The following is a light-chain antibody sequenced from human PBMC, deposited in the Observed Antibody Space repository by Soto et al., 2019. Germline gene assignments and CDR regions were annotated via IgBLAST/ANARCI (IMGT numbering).Light chain of an antibody. Sequence: QPVLTQSSSASASLGSSVKLTCTLSSGHSSYIIAWHQQQPGKAPRYLMKLEGSGSYNKGSGVPDRFSGSSSGADRYLTISNLQSEDEADYYCETWDPWVFGGGTKVTVL. CDR3: ETWDPWV. CDR1: SGHSSYI. J-gene: IGLJ3*02. V-gene: IGLV4-60*03. CDR2: LEGSGSY.